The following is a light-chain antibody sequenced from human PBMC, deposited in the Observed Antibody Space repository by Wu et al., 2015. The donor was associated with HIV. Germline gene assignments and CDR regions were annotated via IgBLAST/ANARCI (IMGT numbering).Light chain of an antibody. Sequence: DIQMTQSPSSLSASVGDRVTITCRASQGISNSLAWYQQKPGKAPKLLLYAASRLESGVPSRFGGSGSGTDYTLTISGLQPEDFATYYCQQYYSTLALTFGGGTKVEIK. V-gene: IGKV1-NL1*01. CDR3: QQYYSTLALT. CDR1: QGISNS. CDR2: AAS. J-gene: IGKJ4*01.